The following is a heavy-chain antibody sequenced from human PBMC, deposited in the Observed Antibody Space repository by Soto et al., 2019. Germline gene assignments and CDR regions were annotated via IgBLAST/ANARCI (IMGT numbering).Heavy chain of an antibody. CDR1: GYTFINYY. Sequence: ASVKFSCKASGYTFINYYIHWVRQAPGQGLVWMGIINPNSGNTGYAQKFQGRVTMTRNTSISTAYMELSSLRSDDTAVYYCARRQGQLGYSSSTSCHISYGMDVWGQGATVTVSS. CDR3: ARRQGQLGYSSSTSCHISYGMDV. CDR2: INPNSGNT. D-gene: IGHD2-2*01. V-gene: IGHV1-8*01. J-gene: IGHJ6*02.